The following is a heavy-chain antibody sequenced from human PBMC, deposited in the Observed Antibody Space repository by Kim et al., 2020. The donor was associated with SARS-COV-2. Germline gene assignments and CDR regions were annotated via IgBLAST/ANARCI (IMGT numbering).Heavy chain of an antibody. J-gene: IGHJ4*02. Sequence: GGSLRLSCSASGFTFTTSSIYWVRRAPGSGLEYVSAVSPDGGKKFYADSVKGSFTISRDNSKNTVYLQMSNARAEDAVVYCCVKSQGENWGQGTQVTVSS. CDR2: VSPDGGKK. CDR1: GFTFTTSS. V-gene: IGHV3-64D*06. CDR3: VKSQGEN. D-gene: IGHD1-26*01.